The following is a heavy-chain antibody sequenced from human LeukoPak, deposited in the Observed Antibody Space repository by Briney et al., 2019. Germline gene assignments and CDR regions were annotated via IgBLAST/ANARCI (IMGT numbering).Heavy chain of an antibody. V-gene: IGHV4-59*03. CDR1: GDSINNYY. Sequence: SETLSLTCTVSGDSINNYYWGWIRQPPGKGLEWVAYIYYTGDTNNSPTLKSRVAISIDTSKNQFSLKLTSVTAADTAVYFCAGMPVGGLRQFDSWGQGALVTVSS. CDR2: IYYTGDT. J-gene: IGHJ4*02. D-gene: IGHD6-19*01. CDR3: AGMPVGGLRQFDS.